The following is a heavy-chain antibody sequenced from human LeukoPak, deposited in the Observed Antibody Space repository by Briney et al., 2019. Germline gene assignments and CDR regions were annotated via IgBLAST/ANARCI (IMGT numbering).Heavy chain of an antibody. CDR2: IYYSGST. CDR3: ARVWNDDGGVYYFDY. CDR1: GYSISSSNW. V-gene: IGHV4-28*03. Sequence: SETLSLTCAVSGYSISSSNWWGWIRQPPGKGLEWIGYIYYSGSTYYNPSLKSRVTMSVDTSKNQFSLKLSSVTAVDTAVYYCARVWNDDGGVYYFDYWGQGTLVTVSS. J-gene: IGHJ4*02. D-gene: IGHD1-1*01.